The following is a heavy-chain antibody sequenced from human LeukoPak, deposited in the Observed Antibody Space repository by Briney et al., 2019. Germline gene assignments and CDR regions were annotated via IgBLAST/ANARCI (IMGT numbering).Heavy chain of an antibody. D-gene: IGHD5-18*01. CDR2: IYTSGST. CDR1: GGSISSGSYY. Sequence: SQTLSLTCTVSGGSISSGSYYWSWIRQPAGKGLEWIGRIYTSGSTNYNPSLKSRVTISVDTSKNQFSLKLSSVTAADMAVYYCAREQGYSYGFGYWGQGTLVTVSS. J-gene: IGHJ4*02. V-gene: IGHV4-61*02. CDR3: AREQGYSYGFGY.